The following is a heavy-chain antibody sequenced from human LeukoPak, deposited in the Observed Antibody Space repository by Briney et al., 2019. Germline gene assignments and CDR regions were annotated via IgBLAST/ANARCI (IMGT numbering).Heavy chain of an antibody. V-gene: IGHV3-23*01. D-gene: IGHD2-2*01. CDR1: EFTFTNYA. Sequence: GGSLRLSCAASEFTFTNYAMSWVRQAPGKGLEWVSAISASGGSPYYADSVKGRFTISRDNSMHTLYLQMNSLTAEDTAVYYGAKGASTRRTYNWFDSWGQGTLVTVSS. CDR3: AKGASTRRTYNWFDS. J-gene: IGHJ5*01. CDR2: ISASGGSP.